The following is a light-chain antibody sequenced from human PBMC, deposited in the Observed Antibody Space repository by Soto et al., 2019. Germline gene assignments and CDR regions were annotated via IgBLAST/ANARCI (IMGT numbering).Light chain of an antibody. V-gene: IGKV1-39*01. CDR3: QHYNSYSEE. J-gene: IGKJ1*01. CDR1: QSISSY. Sequence: DIQMTQSPSSLPASVGDRVTITCRASQSISSYLNWYQQKPGKAPKLLICAASSLQSGVPSRFSGSGSGTDFTLTISSLQTDDFATYYCQHYNSYSEEFGQGTKVDIK. CDR2: AAS.